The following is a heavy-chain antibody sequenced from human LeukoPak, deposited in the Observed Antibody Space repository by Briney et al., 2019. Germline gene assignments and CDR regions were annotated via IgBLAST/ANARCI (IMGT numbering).Heavy chain of an antibody. CDR1: GGSISSSSYY. CDR3: EKHDYDIFTGYRLDY. Sequence: PSETLSLTCTVSGGSISSSSYYWGWLRQPPGRGREGIGSIYYSGSTYYNPSLKSHVTISVDTSKNQFSLKLSSVSAPDTAVYCCEKHDYDIFTGYRLDYWGQGTLVTVSP. D-gene: IGHD3-9*01. V-gene: IGHV4-39*01. J-gene: IGHJ4*02. CDR2: IYYSGST.